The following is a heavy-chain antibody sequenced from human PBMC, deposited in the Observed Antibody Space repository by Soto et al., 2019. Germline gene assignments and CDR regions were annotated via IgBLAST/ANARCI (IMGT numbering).Heavy chain of an antibody. CDR2: IKQDGSEK. D-gene: IGHD3-10*01. J-gene: IGHJ3*02. Sequence: EVQLVESGGGLVQPGGSLRLSCAASGFTFSSYWMSWVRQAPGKGLEWVANIKQDGSEKYYVDSVKGRFTISRDNAKNSLYLQMNRLRAEDTAVYYCARDLGITTDAFDIWGQGTMVTVSS. CDR3: ARDLGITTDAFDI. CDR1: GFTFSSYW. V-gene: IGHV3-7*01.